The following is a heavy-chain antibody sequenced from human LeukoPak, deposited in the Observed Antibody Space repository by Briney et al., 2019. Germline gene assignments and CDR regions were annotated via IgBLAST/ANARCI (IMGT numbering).Heavy chain of an antibody. Sequence: PSETLSLTCTVSGGSISCYYWSWIRQPPGKGLEWIGYIYYSGSTNYNPSLKSRVTISVDTSKNQFSLKLSSVTAADTAVYYCARGGIQLAFDYWGQGTLVTVSS. V-gene: IGHV4-59*01. J-gene: IGHJ4*02. CDR2: IYYSGST. CDR3: ARGGIQLAFDY. CDR1: GGSISCYY. D-gene: IGHD5-18*01.